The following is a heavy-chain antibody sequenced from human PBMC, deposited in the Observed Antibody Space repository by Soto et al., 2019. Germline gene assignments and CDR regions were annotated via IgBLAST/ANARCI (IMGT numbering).Heavy chain of an antibody. J-gene: IGHJ6*02. CDR2: IYYSGST. Sequence: SETLSLTCTVSGGSISSGDYYWSWIRQPPGKGLEWIGYIYYSGSTYYNPSPKSRVTISVDTSKNQFSLKLSSVTAADTAVYYCARDKRLDYYYYYYGMDVWGQGTTVTVSS. CDR3: ARDKRLDYYYYYYGMDV. V-gene: IGHV4-30-4*01. CDR1: GGSISSGDYY.